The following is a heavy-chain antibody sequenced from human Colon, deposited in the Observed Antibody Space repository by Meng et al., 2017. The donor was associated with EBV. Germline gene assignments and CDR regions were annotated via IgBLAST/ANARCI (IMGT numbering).Heavy chain of an antibody. D-gene: IGHD2-2*01. CDR1: GDSVRSVTW. CDR3: ARVMRYQLLRFFDY. J-gene: IGHJ4*02. Sequence: QGQWQEWGPELGEPSGTLSLTCAVSGDSVRSVTWWTWVRQPPGKGLEWIGEIYHGGSPNYNPSLESRVTISVDKSKNQFSLDLTSVTAADTAVYFCARVMRYQLLRFFDYWGQGILVTVSS. V-gene: IGHV4-4*02. CDR2: IYHGGSP.